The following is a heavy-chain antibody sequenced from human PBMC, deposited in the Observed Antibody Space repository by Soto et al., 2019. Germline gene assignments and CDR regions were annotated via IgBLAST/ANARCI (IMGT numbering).Heavy chain of an antibody. D-gene: IGHD1-1*01. CDR3: GVTTGF. Sequence: GPSVKVSCKTSGYTFTEYDLNWVRQAPGQGLEYMGWVSPENRNAGYAPQFRGRVSMTTDTSISTAYLESTNLTYEDTAVYYCGVTTGFWGQGTMVTVSS. CDR2: VSPENRNA. CDR1: GYTFTEYD. J-gene: IGHJ4*02. V-gene: IGHV1-8*01.